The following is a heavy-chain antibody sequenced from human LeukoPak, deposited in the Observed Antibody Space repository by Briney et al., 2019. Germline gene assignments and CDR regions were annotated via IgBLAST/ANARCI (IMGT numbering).Heavy chain of an antibody. Sequence: ASVKVSCKASGYTFTSYGISWVRQAPGQGLEWMGWISAYNGNTNYAQKLQGRVTMTTDTSTSTAYMELRSLRSDDTAVYYCARGILQLWFPPYFDYWGQGTLVTVSS. J-gene: IGHJ4*02. CDR1: GYTFTSYG. D-gene: IGHD5-18*01. CDR3: ARGILQLWFPPYFDY. CDR2: ISAYNGNT. V-gene: IGHV1-18*01.